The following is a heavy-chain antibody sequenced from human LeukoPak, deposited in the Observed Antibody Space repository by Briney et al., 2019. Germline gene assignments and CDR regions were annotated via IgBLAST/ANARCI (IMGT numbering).Heavy chain of an antibody. CDR3: ARDKVSGDSYFDY. CDR2: IKQDGSEK. V-gene: IGHV3-7*01. Sequence: GGSLRLSCAVSGFTFSNYWMSWVRQAPGKGLEWVANIKQDGSEKYYVDSVKGRFTISRDNAKNSLYLQMSSLRAEDTAVYYCARDKVSGDSYFDYWGQGTLVTVSS. CDR1: GFTFSNYW. J-gene: IGHJ4*02. D-gene: IGHD4-17*01.